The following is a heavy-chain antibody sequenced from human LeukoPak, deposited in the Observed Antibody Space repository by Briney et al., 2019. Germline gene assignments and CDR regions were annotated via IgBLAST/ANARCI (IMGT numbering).Heavy chain of an antibody. D-gene: IGHD4-4*01. CDR2: ISYDGSNK. Sequence: GRSLRLSCAASGFTFSSYGMHWVRQAPGKGLEWVAVISYDGSNKYYADSVKGRFTISRDNSKNTLYLQMNSLRAEDTAVYYCAKLGGGLQLDYWGQGTLVTVSS. CDR3: AKLGGGLQLDY. CDR1: GFTFSSYG. J-gene: IGHJ4*02. V-gene: IGHV3-30*18.